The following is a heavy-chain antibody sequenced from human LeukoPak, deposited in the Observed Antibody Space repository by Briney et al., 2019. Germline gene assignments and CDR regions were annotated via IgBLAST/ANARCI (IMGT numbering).Heavy chain of an antibody. CDR1: GGSISSGDYY. CDR3: ARGTKIAAVN. CDR2: IYYSGST. D-gene: IGHD6-13*01. V-gene: IGHV4-30-4*08. Sequence: SETLSLTCTVSGGSISSGDYYWSWIRQPPGKDREWIGYIYYSGSTYYNPSLKSRVTISVDTSKNQFSLKLSSVTAAATAVYYCARGTKIAAVNWGQGTLVTVSS. J-gene: IGHJ4*02.